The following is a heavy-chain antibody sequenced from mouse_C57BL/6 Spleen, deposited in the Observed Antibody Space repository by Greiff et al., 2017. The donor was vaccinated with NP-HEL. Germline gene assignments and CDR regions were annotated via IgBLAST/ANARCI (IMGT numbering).Heavy chain of an antibody. Sequence: EVQLQQSGPELVKPGASVKMSCKASGYTFTDYNMHWVKQSHGKSLEWIGYINPNNGGTSYNQKFKGKATLTVNKSSSTAYMELRSLTSEDSAVYYCASLYDYDGALYAMDYWGQGTSVTVSS. J-gene: IGHJ4*01. CDR3: ASLYDYDGALYAMDY. V-gene: IGHV1-22*01. CDR1: GYTFTDYN. D-gene: IGHD2-4*01. CDR2: INPNNGGT.